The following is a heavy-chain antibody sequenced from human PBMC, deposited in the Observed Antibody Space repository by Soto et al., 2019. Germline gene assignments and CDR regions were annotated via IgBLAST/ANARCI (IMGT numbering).Heavy chain of an antibody. D-gene: IGHD2-15*01. CDR3: AKLAGYCSGNSCHGDYAMDV. CDR1: GGSISSKSYS. Sequence: ASETVSLTCSVSGGSISSKSYSWGWIRQPPGKGLEWIGTFYYSENTYYNPSLKSRVTISVDTSKNQFSLKLSSVTAADTAVYYCAKLAGYCSGNSCHGDYAMDVWGQGTTVTVSS. V-gene: IGHV4-39*01. CDR2: FYYSENT. J-gene: IGHJ6*02.